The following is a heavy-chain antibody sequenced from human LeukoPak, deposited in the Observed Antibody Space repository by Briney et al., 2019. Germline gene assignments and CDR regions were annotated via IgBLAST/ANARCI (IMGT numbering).Heavy chain of an antibody. CDR1: GYTFTSYA. Sequence: ASVKVSCKASGYTFTSYAMHWVRQAPGQRLEWMGWISAYNGNTNYAQKLQGRVTMTTDTSTSTAYMELRSLRSDDTAVYYCATPLHSTVTTLEYWGQGTLVTVSS. V-gene: IGHV1-18*01. CDR2: ISAYNGNT. D-gene: IGHD4-17*01. J-gene: IGHJ4*02. CDR3: ATPLHSTVTTLEY.